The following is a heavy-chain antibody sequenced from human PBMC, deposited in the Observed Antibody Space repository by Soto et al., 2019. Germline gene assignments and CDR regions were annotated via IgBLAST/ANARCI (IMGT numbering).Heavy chain of an antibody. CDR2: IYYSGST. CDR3: ARTITMIVVDPYYFDY. CDR1: GGSISSYY. Sequence: SETLSLTCTVSGGSISSYYWSWIRQPPGKGLEWIGYIYYSGSTNYNPSLKSRVTISVDTSKNQFSLKLSSVTAADTAVCYCARTITMIVVDPYYFDYWGQGTLVTVSS. D-gene: IGHD3-22*01. V-gene: IGHV4-59*01. J-gene: IGHJ4*02.